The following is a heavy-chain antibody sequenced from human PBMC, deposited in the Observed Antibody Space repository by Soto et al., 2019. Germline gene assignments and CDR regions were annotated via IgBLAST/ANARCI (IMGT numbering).Heavy chain of an antibody. Sequence: EVQLVESGGGLVQPGGSLRLSCAASGFTFSSYWMSWVRQAPGKGLGWVANIKQDGSEKYYVDSVKGRFTISRDNAKNSLYLQMNSLRAEDTAVYYCARAQSLTISSLRGGDYFDYWGQGTLVTVSS. J-gene: IGHJ4*02. V-gene: IGHV3-7*01. CDR3: ARAQSLTISSLRGGDYFDY. CDR1: GFTFSSYW. D-gene: IGHD3-3*01. CDR2: IKQDGSEK.